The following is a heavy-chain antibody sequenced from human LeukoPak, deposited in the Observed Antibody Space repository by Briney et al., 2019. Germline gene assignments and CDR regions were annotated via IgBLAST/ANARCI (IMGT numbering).Heavy chain of an antibody. V-gene: IGHV4-59*01. CDR2: IYYSGST. D-gene: IGHD3-10*01. CDR3: ARAYNYGSGSYSAFPY. CDR1: GGSISSYY. Sequence: SETLSLTCTVSGGSISSYYWSWIRQPPGKGLEWIGYIYYSGSTNYNYNPSLKSRVTLSVDTSKNHFSLKLSSVTAADTAVYYCARAYNYGSGSYSAFPYWGQGTLVTVSS. J-gene: IGHJ4*02.